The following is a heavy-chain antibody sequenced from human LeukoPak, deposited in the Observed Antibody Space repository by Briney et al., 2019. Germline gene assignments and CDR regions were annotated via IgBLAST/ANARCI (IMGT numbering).Heavy chain of an antibody. V-gene: IGHV1-2*02. Sequence: ASVKVSCKAFGVTLIGYHMDWVRQAPGRRPEWMGGIDLIRGASPPAQKFQGRVTMTRDTSMSTFYMDMSGLTSDDTAIYYCAISDYMWGFASWGVGTQVTVSS. CDR1: GVTLIGYH. J-gene: IGHJ4*02. CDR2: IDLIRGAS. D-gene: IGHD3-16*01. CDR3: AISDYMWGFAS.